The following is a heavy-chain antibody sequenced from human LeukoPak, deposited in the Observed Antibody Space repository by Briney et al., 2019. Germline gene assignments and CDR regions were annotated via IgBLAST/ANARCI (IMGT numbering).Heavy chain of an antibody. Sequence: GGSLRLSCAASGFTFDDYSMQCVRQPPGEGLEWVSSISWNSGSIGYADSVKGRLTISSDNAKNSLYLQMNSLRAEDMAVYYCAKDMREMVYAKGFDYWGQGTLVTVSS. J-gene: IGHJ4*02. V-gene: IGHV3-9*03. CDR2: ISWNSGSI. CDR1: GFTFDDYS. CDR3: AKDMREMVYAKGFDY. D-gene: IGHD2-8*01.